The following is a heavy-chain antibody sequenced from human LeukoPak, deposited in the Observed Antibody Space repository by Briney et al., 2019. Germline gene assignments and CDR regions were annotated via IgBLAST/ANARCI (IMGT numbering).Heavy chain of an antibody. V-gene: IGHV3-7*01. D-gene: IGHD5-12*01. CDR1: GFTFRSLW. CDR2: INQDGSEK. J-gene: IGHJ4*02. CDR3: ARDGGVSGYDLLDY. Sequence: GGSLRLSCAASGFTFRSLWMTWVRQAPGKGLEWVANINQDGSEKYYVDSVKGRFTISRDSAKNSVYLQMNSLRVEDTAVYYCARDGGVSGYDLLDYWGQGTLVTVSS.